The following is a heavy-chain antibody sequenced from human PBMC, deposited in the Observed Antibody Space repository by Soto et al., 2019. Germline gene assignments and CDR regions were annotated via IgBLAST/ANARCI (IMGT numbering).Heavy chain of an antibody. CDR3: ARDPPLYYYDSSGYPPRRWFDP. Sequence: SVKVSCKASGGTFSSYAISWVRQAPGQGLEWMGGIIPIFGTANYAQKFQGRVTITADESTSTAYMELSSLRSEDTAVYYCARDPPLYYYDSSGYPPRRWFDPWGQGTLVTAPQ. V-gene: IGHV1-69*13. D-gene: IGHD3-22*01. J-gene: IGHJ5*02. CDR1: GGTFSSYA. CDR2: IIPIFGTA.